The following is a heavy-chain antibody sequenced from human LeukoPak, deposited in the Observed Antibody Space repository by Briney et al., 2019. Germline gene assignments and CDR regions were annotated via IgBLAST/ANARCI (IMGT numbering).Heavy chain of an antibody. CDR2: INYSRGT. Sequence: PSETLSLTCAIYSESFSGYFWSWIRQPPGKGLEWIGEINYSRGTKYNPSLKRRVTISVDTCKNQFSLKLSSVPAADTAVYYCARQIKWPKYGVFDIWGQGTMVTVSS. D-gene: IGHD5-12*01. CDR3: ARQIKWPKYGVFDI. J-gene: IGHJ3*02. CDR1: SESFSGYF. V-gene: IGHV4-34*01.